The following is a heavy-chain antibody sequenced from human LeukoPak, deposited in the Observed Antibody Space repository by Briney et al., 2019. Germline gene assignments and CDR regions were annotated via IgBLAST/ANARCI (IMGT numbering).Heavy chain of an antibody. Sequence: PSETLSLTCAVYVGSFSGYYWTWIRQPPGKGRGWIGEINHSGSTDYNPSLKSRVKIAVDTSKNQFSLKLSSVTAADTGVYYCARHRYYYGPGSYFRFDPWGQGTLVTVSS. J-gene: IGHJ5*02. CDR1: VGSFSGYY. V-gene: IGHV4-34*01. CDR3: ARHRYYYGPGSYFRFDP. D-gene: IGHD3-10*01. CDR2: INHSGST.